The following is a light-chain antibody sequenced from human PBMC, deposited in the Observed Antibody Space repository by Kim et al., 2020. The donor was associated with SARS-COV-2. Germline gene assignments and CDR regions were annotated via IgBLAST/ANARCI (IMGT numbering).Light chain of an antibody. J-gene: IGKJ2*01. CDR2: DAS. CDR3: QQYDKIPYT. Sequence: DIQMTQSPSSLSASVGDRVTITCHASQDIGNHLNWYQQTPGKAPKLLIYDASDMQAGVPSRFSGSRSGTTFTFTINSLQPEDIGTYFCQQYDKIPYTFGQGTKLEI. CDR1: QDIGNH. V-gene: IGKV1-33*01.